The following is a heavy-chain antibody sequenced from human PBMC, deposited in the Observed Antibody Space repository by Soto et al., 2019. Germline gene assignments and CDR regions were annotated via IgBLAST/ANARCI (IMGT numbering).Heavy chain of an antibody. Sequence: QVQLQESGPGLVKSSQTLSLTCTVSGGSISSGAYYWSWIRQHPGKDLEWIGYINYSGTTYLSPSLQSRGTMSVDTSKNLFSLRLRSVTAADTAVYFCARVSGNAFDVWGQGTMVSVSS. CDR3: ARVSGNAFDV. V-gene: IGHV4-31*03. CDR2: INYSGTT. D-gene: IGHD3-10*01. CDR1: GGSISSGAYY. J-gene: IGHJ3*01.